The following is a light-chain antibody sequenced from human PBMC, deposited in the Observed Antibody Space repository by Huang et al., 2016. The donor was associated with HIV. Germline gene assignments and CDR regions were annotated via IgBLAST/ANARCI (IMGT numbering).Light chain of an antibody. CDR1: QSVSSNY. J-gene: IGKJ2*01. CDR2: GAS. V-gene: IGKV3-20*01. Sequence: EIVLTQSPGTLSLSPGERATLSCRASQSVSSNYLGGYQQKPGQAPRLLIYGASSRATGIPDRFSGSGSGTDFTLTISRLEPEDLAVYYCQHYGTSRGTFGQGTKLELK. CDR3: QHYGTSRGT.